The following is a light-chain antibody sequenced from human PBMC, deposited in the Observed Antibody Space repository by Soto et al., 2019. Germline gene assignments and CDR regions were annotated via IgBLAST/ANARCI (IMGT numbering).Light chain of an antibody. V-gene: IGLV2-14*01. J-gene: IGLJ3*02. Sequence: QSALTQPASVSGSPGQSITISCTGASSDVGGYDYVSWYQHHPGKAPKLMMYAVSNRPSGVPERFSGSKSGTSASLAITGLQAEDEADYYCQAYDYTLTASVFGGGTKVTVL. CDR2: AVS. CDR3: QAYDYTLTASV. CDR1: SSDVGGYDY.